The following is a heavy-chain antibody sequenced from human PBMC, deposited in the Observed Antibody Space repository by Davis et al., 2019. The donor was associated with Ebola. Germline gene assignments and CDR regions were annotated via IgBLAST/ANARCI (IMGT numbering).Heavy chain of an antibody. Sequence: GGSLRLSCAASGFTFSSYGMHWVRQAPGKGLEWVAVISDDGLNKYYADSVKGRFTISRDNSENTLNLEMNSLRAEDTAVYYCARGLYRSSRADRVDASDIWGQGTMVTVSS. V-gene: IGHV3-30*03. CDR1: GFTFSSYG. J-gene: IGHJ3*02. CDR3: ARGLYRSSRADRVDASDI. CDR2: ISDDGLNK. D-gene: IGHD6-13*01.